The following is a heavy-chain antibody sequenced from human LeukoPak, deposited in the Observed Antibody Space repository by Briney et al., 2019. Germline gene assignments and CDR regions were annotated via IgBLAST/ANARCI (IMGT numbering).Heavy chain of an antibody. J-gene: IGHJ4*02. D-gene: IGHD1-26*01. CDR3: ARDHTQWELLLDY. Sequence: GGSLRLSCAASGFTFSSYSMNWVRQAPGKGLEWVSSISSSSSYIYYADSVKGRFTISRDNAKNSLYLQMNSLRAEDTAVYYCARDHTQWELLLDYWGQGTLVTVSS. V-gene: IGHV3-21*01. CDR2: ISSSSSYI. CDR1: GFTFSSYS.